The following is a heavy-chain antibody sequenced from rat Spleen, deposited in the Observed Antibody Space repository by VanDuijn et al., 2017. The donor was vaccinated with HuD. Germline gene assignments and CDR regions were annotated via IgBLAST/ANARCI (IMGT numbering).Heavy chain of an antibody. D-gene: IGHD1-1*01. Sequence: EVQLQESGPGLVKPSQSLSLTCSVTFYSITSSYRWSWIRKFPGNKLEWMGYINSAGSTNYNPSLKSRISITRDTSKNQFFLQLNSVTTEDTATYYCASHLLQWGDTLAYWGQGTLVTVSS. J-gene: IGHJ3*01. CDR1: FYSITSSYR. CDR2: INSAGST. CDR3: ASHLLQWGDTLAY. V-gene: IGHV3-3*01.